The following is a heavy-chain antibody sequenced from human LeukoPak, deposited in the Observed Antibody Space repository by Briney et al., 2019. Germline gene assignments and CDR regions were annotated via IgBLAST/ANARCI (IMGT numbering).Heavy chain of an antibody. D-gene: IGHD2-21*02. V-gene: IGHV4-4*03. Sequence: PETLSLTCTVSGGSISSSNWWSWVRQPPGKGLEWIGEIYHSGSTNYNPSLKSRVTISVDKSKNQFSLKLSSVTAADTAVYYCARAGHIVVVTAPDAFDIWGQGTMVTVSS. CDR3: ARAGHIVVVTAPDAFDI. CDR1: GGSISSSNW. J-gene: IGHJ3*02. CDR2: IYHSGST.